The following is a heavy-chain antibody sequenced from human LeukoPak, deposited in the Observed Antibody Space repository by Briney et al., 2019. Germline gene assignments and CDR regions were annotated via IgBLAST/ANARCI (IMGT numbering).Heavy chain of an antibody. CDR1: GGTFSNYV. CDR2: IIPIFHKP. D-gene: IGHD3-3*01. Sequence: SVKVSCKASGGTFSNYVINWIRQAPGQGLEWMGGIIPIFHKPLYTQKFKGRVTITADESTSTAYMELSSLRSEDTAVYYCSCALLHLEPFDYWGQGTLVTVSS. V-gene: IGHV1-69*13. J-gene: IGHJ4*02. CDR3: SCALLHLEPFDY.